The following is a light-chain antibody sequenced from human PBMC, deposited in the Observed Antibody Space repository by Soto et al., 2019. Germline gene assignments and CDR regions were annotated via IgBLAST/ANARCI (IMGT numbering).Light chain of an antibody. CDR2: DAS. CDR1: QSVSSY. CDR3: QQRSDWLT. Sequence: EIALTQSPATLSLSPGERATLSCRASQSVSSYLAWYQQKPGQAPRLLIYDASNRATGIPARFSGSGSGTDFTLTISSLEPEDFAVYYCQQRSDWLTFGGGTKVDNK. J-gene: IGKJ4*01. V-gene: IGKV3-11*01.